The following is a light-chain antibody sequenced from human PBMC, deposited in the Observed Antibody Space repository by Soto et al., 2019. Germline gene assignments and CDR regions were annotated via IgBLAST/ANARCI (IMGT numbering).Light chain of an antibody. J-gene: IGLJ1*01. CDR2: QVS. CDR3: SSYSSSSTLYV. CDR1: SSDIGGFYY. Sequence: QSVLTQPASVSGSPGQSITISCTGTSSDIGGFYYVSWYQHHPGKDPKLMIYQVSNRPSGVSNRFSGSKSGNTASLTISGLQAEDEADYFCSSYSSSSTLYVFGAGTKSPS. V-gene: IGLV2-14*01.